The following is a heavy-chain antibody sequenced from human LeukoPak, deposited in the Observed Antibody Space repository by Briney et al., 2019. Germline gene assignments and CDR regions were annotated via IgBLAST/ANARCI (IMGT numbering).Heavy chain of an antibody. D-gene: IGHD6-13*01. CDR2: IYHSGGT. V-gene: IGHV4-39*01. Sequence: PSETQSLTCTVSGGSISSSSYSWGWIRQPPGKGLEWIGVIYHSGGTYYNPSLKSRLTMSVDTSKNQFSLKLSSVTATDTAVYYCASLIAAGYFDHWGQGTLVTVSS. CDR1: GGSISSSSYS. J-gene: IGHJ4*02. CDR3: ASLIAAGYFDH.